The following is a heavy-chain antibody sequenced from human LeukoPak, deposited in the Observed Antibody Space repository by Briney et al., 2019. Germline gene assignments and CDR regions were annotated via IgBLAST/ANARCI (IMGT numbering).Heavy chain of an antibody. CDR1: GGTFSSYA. V-gene: IGHV1-69*13. CDR3: ASHKSTGTIFYYYYGMDV. Sequence: SVKVSCKASGGTFSSYAISWVRQAPGQGLGWMGGIIPIFGTANYAQKFQGRVTITADESTSTAYMELSSLRSEDTAVYYCASHKSTGTIFYYYYGMDVWGQGTTVTVSS. D-gene: IGHD1-7*01. CDR2: IIPIFGTA. J-gene: IGHJ6*02.